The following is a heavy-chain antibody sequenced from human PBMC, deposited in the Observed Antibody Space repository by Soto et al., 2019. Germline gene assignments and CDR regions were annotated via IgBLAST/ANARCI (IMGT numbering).Heavy chain of an antibody. CDR2: ISGSGGST. J-gene: IGHJ4*02. CDR3: AKVPVGATGRFDY. D-gene: IGHD1-26*01. Sequence: GSLRLSCAGSGFTFSNYAMSWVRQAPGRGLAWVSAISGSGGSTYYADSVKGRFTISRDNSKNTLYLQMNSLRAEDTALYYCAKVPVGATGRFDYWGQGTLVTVSS. CDR1: GFTFSNYA. V-gene: IGHV3-23*01.